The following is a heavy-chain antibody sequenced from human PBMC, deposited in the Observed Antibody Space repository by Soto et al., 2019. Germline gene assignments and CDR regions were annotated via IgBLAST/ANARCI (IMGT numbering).Heavy chain of an antibody. CDR1: GYTFNNYG. CDR2: IGPYNGKT. Sequence: QVQLVQSGAEVKQPGASVKVSCKASGYTFNNYGISWVRQAPGQGLEWMGWIGPYNGKTDHAQNLQGRVTMTTDTSTNTAYMELRSLRSDDTALYYCARCYCSVGSCYTCWHFDLWGRGTLVTVSS. V-gene: IGHV1-18*01. J-gene: IGHJ2*01. D-gene: IGHD2-15*01. CDR3: ARCYCSVGSCYTCWHFDL.